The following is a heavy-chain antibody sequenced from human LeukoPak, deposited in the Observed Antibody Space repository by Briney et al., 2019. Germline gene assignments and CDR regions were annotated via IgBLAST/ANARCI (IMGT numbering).Heavy chain of an antibody. J-gene: IGHJ4*02. D-gene: IGHD1-26*01. Sequence: ASVKVSCKASRYIFTGYYMHWVRQAPGQGLEWMGWINPNSGGTNYAQKFQGRVTMTRDTSISTAYMELSRLRSDDTAVYYCARRSIVGAIWSPDDGIFDYWGQGTLVTVSS. V-gene: IGHV1-2*02. CDR3: ARRSIVGAIWSPDDGIFDY. CDR1: RYIFTGYY. CDR2: INPNSGGT.